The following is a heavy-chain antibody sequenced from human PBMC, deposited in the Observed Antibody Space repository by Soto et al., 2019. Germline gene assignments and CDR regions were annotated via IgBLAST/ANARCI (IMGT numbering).Heavy chain of an antibody. CDR1: GFTFSDYY. CDR3: ARVAYDAFDI. CDR2: ISSSRSYT. V-gene: IGHV3-11*05. D-gene: IGHD3-16*01. Sequence: QVQLVESGGGLVKPGGSLRLSCAASGFTFSDYYMNWIRQAPGKGLEWVSYISSSRSYTNYADSVKGRCTISRDNAKNSLYLQMNRLRAEDTAVYYCARVAYDAFDIWGQGTMVTVSS. J-gene: IGHJ3*02.